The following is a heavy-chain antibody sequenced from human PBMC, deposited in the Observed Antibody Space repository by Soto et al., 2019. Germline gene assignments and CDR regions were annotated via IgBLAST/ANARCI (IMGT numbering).Heavy chain of an antibody. CDR2: IKQDGSDK. Sequence: EVQLVESGGGLVQPGGSLRLSCEASGFTFSTYWMSWVRQAPGKGLEWVATIKQDGSDKYYVDSVRGRCTIARDNAESSLYLQMSSLRAEDTAVYYCVRGCCRSSCPYYRDVWGKATTVIVSS. D-gene: IGHD2-2*01. V-gene: IGHV3-7*01. CDR3: VRGCCRSSCPYYRDV. CDR1: GFTFSTYW. J-gene: IGHJ6*03.